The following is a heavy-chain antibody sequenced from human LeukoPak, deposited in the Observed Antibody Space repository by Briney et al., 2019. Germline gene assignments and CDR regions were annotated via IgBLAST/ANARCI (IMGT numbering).Heavy chain of an antibody. Sequence: GGSLSLSCAASGFTFSSLGMQWVRHAPEEVLEWVAFILYDGSKKYYADSVTGRFNTSRDNSKTTPYLKMNSLRAEDTAVYYCARGNYGSGSYYRSGAFDIWGQGTMVTVSS. D-gene: IGHD3-10*01. CDR1: GFTFSSLG. CDR2: ILYDGSKK. J-gene: IGHJ3*02. V-gene: IGHV3-33*01. CDR3: ARGNYGSGSYYRSGAFDI.